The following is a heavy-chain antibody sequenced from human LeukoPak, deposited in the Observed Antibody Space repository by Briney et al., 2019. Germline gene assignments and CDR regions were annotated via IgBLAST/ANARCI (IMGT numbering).Heavy chain of an antibody. Sequence: GGSLRLSCAASAFTFRTYWMSWVRQAPGKGLEWVAMIKPDGSEKYYVDSVKGLFTISRDNAKNSLYLQMTSLRAEDTAVYYCARISCTGNRCKPYSYYDIDVWGQGTTVTVSS. CDR1: AFTFRTYW. CDR2: IKPDGSEK. CDR3: ARISCTGNRCKPYSYYDIDV. V-gene: IGHV3-7*02. D-gene: IGHD2-8*02. J-gene: IGHJ6*02.